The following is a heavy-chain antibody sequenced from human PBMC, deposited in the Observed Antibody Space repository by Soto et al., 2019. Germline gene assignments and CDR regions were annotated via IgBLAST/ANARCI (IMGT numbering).Heavy chain of an antibody. V-gene: IGHV4-34*01. CDR3: ARAGGDIVVVPAANLDY. CDR1: GGSFSGYY. CDR2: INHSGST. D-gene: IGHD2-2*01. Sequence: SETVSLTCAVYGGSFSGYYWSWIRQPLGKGLEWIGEINHSGSTNYNPSLKSRVTISVDTSKNQFSLKLSSVTAAVTSVYYFARAGGDIVVVPAANLDYWGQGTLVTVSS. J-gene: IGHJ4*02.